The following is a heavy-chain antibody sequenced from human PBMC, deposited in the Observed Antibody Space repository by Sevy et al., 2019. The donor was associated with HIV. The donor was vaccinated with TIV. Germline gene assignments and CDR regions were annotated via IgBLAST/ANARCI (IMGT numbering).Heavy chain of an antibody. Sequence: GGSLRLSCAASGFTFSSYGMHWVRQAPGKGLEWVAVIWYDGSNKYYADSVKGRFTISRDNSKNTLYLQMNSLIAEDTAVYYCARGDYYDSRDEAFDIWGQGTMVTVSS. CDR1: GFTFSSYG. CDR3: ARGDYYDSRDEAFDI. CDR2: IWYDGSNK. J-gene: IGHJ3*02. V-gene: IGHV3-33*01. D-gene: IGHD3-22*01.